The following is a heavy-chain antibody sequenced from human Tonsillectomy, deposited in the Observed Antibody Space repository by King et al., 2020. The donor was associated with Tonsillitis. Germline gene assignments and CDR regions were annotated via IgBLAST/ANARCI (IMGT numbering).Heavy chain of an antibody. V-gene: IGHV3-9*01. Sequence: VQLVESGGGLVQPGRSLRLSCAASGFTFDDYAMHWVRQAPGKGLEWVSGISWNSGNVGYADSVKGRXTXSRDNAKNSXYLEMNSLRAEDTALYYCAKDKXSXGWYDGMDVWGQXTXVTVSS. CDR1: GFTFDDYA. CDR3: AKDKXSXGWYDGMDV. D-gene: IGHD6-19*01. J-gene: IGHJ6*02. CDR2: ISWNSGNV.